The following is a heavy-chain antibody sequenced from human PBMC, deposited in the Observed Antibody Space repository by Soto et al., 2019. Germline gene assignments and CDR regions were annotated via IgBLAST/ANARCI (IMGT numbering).Heavy chain of an antibody. J-gene: IGHJ6*02. CDR2: ITGSGRST. V-gene: IGHV3-23*01. Sequence: EVQLLESGGGLVHPGGSLRLSCAASGFTFSDYAVNWVRQAPGKGLEWVSIITGSGRSTFYADSVKGRFTISRDNSRNTLYLQMDSLRAEDTAVYYCAKESGLSTNYYSSYGMDVWGQGTTVTVSS. CDR3: AKESGLSTNYYSSYGMDV. D-gene: IGHD5-12*01. CDR1: GFTFSDYA.